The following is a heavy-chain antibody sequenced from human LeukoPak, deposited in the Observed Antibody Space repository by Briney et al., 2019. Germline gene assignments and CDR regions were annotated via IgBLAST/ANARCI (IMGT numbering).Heavy chain of an antibody. D-gene: IGHD6-13*01. J-gene: IGHJ4*02. CDR3: ARRSAAGFFDY. CDR2: IYYSGST. CDR1: GGSISSYY. Sequence: PSETLSLTCTVPGGSISSYYWSWIRQPPGKGLEWIGYIYYSGSTNYNPSLKSRVTISVDTSKNQFSLKLSSVTAADTAVYYCARRSAAGFFDYWGQGTLVTVSS. V-gene: IGHV4-59*08.